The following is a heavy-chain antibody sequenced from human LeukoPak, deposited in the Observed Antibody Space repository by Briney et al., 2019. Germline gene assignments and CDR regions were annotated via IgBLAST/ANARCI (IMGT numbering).Heavy chain of an antibody. J-gene: IGHJ4*02. Sequence: PGGCLRLSCAASGFTFGIYEMNWVRQAPGMGLEWVSYTSNSGTTIYYADSVKGRFTISRDNAKNSLYLQMNSLRVEDTAVYYCARGAGSYPFFDSWGQGTLVTVSS. CDR1: GFTFGIYE. V-gene: IGHV3-48*03. CDR2: TSNSGTTI. CDR3: ARGAGSYPFFDS. D-gene: IGHD1-26*01.